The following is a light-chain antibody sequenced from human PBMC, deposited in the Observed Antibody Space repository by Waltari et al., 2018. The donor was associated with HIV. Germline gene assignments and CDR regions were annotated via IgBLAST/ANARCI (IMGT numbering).Light chain of an antibody. CDR3: AAWDDSLNGWV. Sequence: QSVLTQPPSASGTPGQRVTISCSGSSSNIGSNTVNWYQQLPGTAPKLLIYSTNQRPSGVPDRFSGSKSGTSACLAISQPQSEDEADYYCAAWDDSLNGWVFGGGTKLTVL. J-gene: IGLJ3*02. V-gene: IGLV1-44*01. CDR1: SSNIGSNT. CDR2: STN.